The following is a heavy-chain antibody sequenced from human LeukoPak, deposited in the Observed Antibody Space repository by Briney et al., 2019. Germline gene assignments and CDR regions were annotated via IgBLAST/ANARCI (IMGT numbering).Heavy chain of an antibody. CDR1: GGTFSSYA. D-gene: IGHD4-17*01. V-gene: IGHV1-69*13. Sequence: SVKVSCKASGGTFSSYAISWVRQAPGQGLEWMGGIIPIFGTANYAQKFQGRVTITADESTSTAYMELSRLRSDDTAVYYCARDSYGDSTAGYYYGMDVWGQGTTVTVSS. CDR3: ARDSYGDSTAGYYYGMDV. CDR2: IIPIFGTA. J-gene: IGHJ6*02.